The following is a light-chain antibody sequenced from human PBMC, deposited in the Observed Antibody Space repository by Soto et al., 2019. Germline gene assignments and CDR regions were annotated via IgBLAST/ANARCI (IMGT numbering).Light chain of an antibody. CDR1: QSISGS. CDR2: EAS. J-gene: IGKJ1*01. CDR3: QQYNGYWT. V-gene: IGKV1-5*03. Sequence: DIQMTQSPSTLSASVGDRVTITCRASQSISGSLAWYQQKPGKAPKLLNYEASNLKSGVPSRFSGSGSGTEYTLNISSLQPDDSASYYCQQYNGYWTFGQGTRVEIK.